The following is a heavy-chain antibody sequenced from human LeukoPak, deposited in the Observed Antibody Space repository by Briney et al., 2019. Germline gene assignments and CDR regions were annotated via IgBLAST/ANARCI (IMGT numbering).Heavy chain of an antibody. CDR1: GYTFTSYA. V-gene: IGHV1-18*01. J-gene: IGHJ4*02. Sequence: ASVKVSCKTSGYTFTSYAISWVRQAPGQGLEWMGWISAYNGNTNYAQKLQGRVTITADKSTSTAYMELSSLRSEDTAVYYCARAGVSPTDDYWGQGTLVTVSS. CDR3: ARAGVSPTDDY. D-gene: IGHD4-17*01. CDR2: ISAYNGNT.